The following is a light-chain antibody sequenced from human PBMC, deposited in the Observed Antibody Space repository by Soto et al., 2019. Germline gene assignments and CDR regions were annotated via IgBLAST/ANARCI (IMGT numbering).Light chain of an antibody. CDR2: AAS. CDR1: QGIRNY. J-gene: IGKJ5*01. V-gene: IGKV1-27*01. Sequence: IQMTQSPSSLSASLGDTVTITCRASQGIRNYLAWYQQKPGKAPKLLIYAASTLQSGVPSRFSGSGSGTDFTLTIRSLQTEDVATYYCQRCDNARRITFGQGTRLEIK. CDR3: QRCDNARRIT.